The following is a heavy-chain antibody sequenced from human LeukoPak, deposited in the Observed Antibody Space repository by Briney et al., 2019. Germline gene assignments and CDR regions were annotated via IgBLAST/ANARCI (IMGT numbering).Heavy chain of an antibody. V-gene: IGHV3-53*01. CDR2: IYSGGST. D-gene: IGHD2-21*01. CDR3: ARAFKYSMSGYYFDY. J-gene: IGHJ4*02. CDR1: GFTVSSNY. Sequence: PGGSLRLSCAASGFTVSSNYMNWVRQAPGKGLEWVSVIYSGGSTYYADSVKGRFTISRDNSKNTLYLQMNSLRAEDTALYYCARAFKYSMSGYYFDYWGQGTLVTVSS.